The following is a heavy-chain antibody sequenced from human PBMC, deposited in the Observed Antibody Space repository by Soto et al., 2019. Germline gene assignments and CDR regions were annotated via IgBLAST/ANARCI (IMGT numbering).Heavy chain of an antibody. V-gene: IGHV1-8*01. CDR3: ARERTVAGNDY. D-gene: IGHD6-19*01. Sequence: PSVKVSCKASGHTFASFDINWVRQAAGQGLEWMGWMNPNSGNAGNTQKFQGRVTMTRDTSISTAYMELSSLRSEDTAMYYCARERTVAGNDYWG. J-gene: IGHJ4*01. CDR1: GHTFASFD. CDR2: MNPNSGNA.